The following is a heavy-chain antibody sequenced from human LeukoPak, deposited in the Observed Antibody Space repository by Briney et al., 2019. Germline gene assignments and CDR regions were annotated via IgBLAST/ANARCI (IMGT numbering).Heavy chain of an antibody. CDR1: GFTFSTYN. CDR2: ISSSSSTI. CDR3: AREADYYGSGSYLYRYYLDY. V-gene: IGHV3-48*01. D-gene: IGHD3-10*01. Sequence: GGSLRLSCAASGFTFSTYNMNWVRQGPGKGLEWVSYISSSSSTIYYADSVKGGFTISRDNTKNSLYLQMNSLRAEDTAVYYCAREADYYGSGSYLYRYYLDYWGQGTLVTVSS. J-gene: IGHJ4*02.